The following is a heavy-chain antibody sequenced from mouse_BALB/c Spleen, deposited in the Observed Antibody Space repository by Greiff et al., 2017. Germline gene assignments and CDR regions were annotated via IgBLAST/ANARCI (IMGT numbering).Heavy chain of an antibody. V-gene: IGHV1-47*01. CDR3: ARRSWAMDY. CDR1: GYTFTTYP. Sequence: VKLMESGAELVKPGASVTMSCKAFGYTFTTYPIEWMKQNHGKSLEWIGNFHPYNDDTKYNEKFKGKAKLTVEKSSSTVYLELSRLTSDDSAVYYCARRSWAMDYWGQGTSVTVSS. J-gene: IGHJ4*01. CDR2: FHPYNDDT.